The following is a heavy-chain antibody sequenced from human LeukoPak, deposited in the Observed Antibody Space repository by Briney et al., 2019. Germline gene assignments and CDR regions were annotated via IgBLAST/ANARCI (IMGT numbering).Heavy chain of an antibody. D-gene: IGHD6-6*01. J-gene: IGHJ4*02. CDR1: GYTFTGYY. CDR2: INPNSGGT. Sequence: ASVKVSCKASGYTFTGYYMHWVRQAPGQGLEWMGWINPNSGGTNYAQKFQGRVTMTRDTSISTAYMELSRLRSDDTAVYYCAREGSSSSSLVSGGFDYWGQGTLVTVSS. CDR3: AREGSSSSSLVSGGFDY. V-gene: IGHV1-2*02.